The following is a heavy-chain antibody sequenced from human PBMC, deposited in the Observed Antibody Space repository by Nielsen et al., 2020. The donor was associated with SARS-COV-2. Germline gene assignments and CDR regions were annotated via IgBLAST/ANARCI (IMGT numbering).Heavy chain of an antibody. V-gene: IGHV1-46*01. Sequence: ASVKVSCKASGYTFTNYYMHWVRQAPGQGLEWMGIINPSGGTTTYAQKFQGRVTMTRDTSTSTVYMELTTLRSEDTATYYCARAQLRSTWDFDSWGQGTLVTVSS. CDR3: ARAQLRSTWDFDS. CDR2: INPSGGTT. J-gene: IGHJ4*02. CDR1: GYTFTNYY. D-gene: IGHD2-2*01.